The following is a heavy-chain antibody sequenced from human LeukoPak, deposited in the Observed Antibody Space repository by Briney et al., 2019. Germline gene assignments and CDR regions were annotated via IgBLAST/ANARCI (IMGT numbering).Heavy chain of an antibody. J-gene: IGHJ6*02. D-gene: IGHD2-15*01. CDR2: IWYVGSNK. CDR1: GFTSNTFG. V-gene: IGHV3-33*01. CDR3: ARISCTGNSCRPYSYYDMDV. Sequence: GGSLRLSCAASGFTSNTFGMNWVRQAPGKGLEWVAVIWYVGSNKYYPASVKGRFTISRDNSKSTLYLQVNSLRVEDTAVYYCARISCTGNSCRPYSYYDMDVWGQGTTVTVSS.